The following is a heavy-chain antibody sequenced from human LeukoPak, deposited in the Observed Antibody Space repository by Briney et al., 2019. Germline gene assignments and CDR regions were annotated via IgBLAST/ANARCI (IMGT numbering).Heavy chain of an antibody. CDR3: ARDHVGYYFDY. D-gene: IGHD1-26*01. V-gene: IGHV4-59*01. J-gene: IGHJ4*02. CDR2: IYYSGNT. CDR1: GGSITSDY. Sequence: SETLSLTCTVSGGSITSDYWSWIRQPPGKGLEWIGYIYYSGNTNYNPSLKSRVTISLDTSKNQFSLKLTSVTAADTAVHYCARDHVGYYFDYWGQGTLVTVSS.